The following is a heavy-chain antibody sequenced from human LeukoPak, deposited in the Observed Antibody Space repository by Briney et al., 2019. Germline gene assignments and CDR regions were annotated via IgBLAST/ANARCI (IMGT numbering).Heavy chain of an antibody. CDR1: GFTFSSDS. CDR2: ISHSSSII. J-gene: IGHJ4*02. CDR3: ARDRCSGGSCYSGFDY. V-gene: IGHV3-48*02. D-gene: IGHD2-15*01. Sequence: PGGSLRLSCAASGFTFSSDSMNWVRQAPGKGLEWVSYISHSSSIIYYADSVKGRFTISRDNAQNSLYLQMNSLRDEDTAVYYCARDRCSGGSCYSGFDYWGQGTLVTVSS.